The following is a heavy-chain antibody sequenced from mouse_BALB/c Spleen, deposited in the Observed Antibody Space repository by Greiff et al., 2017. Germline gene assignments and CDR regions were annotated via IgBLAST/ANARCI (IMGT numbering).Heavy chain of an antibody. CDR3: ARDEVRHYYYAMDY. CDR1: GFPFSCYY. CDR2: IRNKANGYTT. Sequence: EVPVVESGGGLVQPGGSLRLSLATSGFPFSCYYMSLVRQPPGKALEWLGFIRNKANGYTTEYSASVKGRFTISRDNSQSILYLQMNTLRAEDSATYYCARDEVRHYYYAMDYWGQGTSVTVSS. D-gene: IGHD2-14*01. J-gene: IGHJ4*01. V-gene: IGHV7-3*02.